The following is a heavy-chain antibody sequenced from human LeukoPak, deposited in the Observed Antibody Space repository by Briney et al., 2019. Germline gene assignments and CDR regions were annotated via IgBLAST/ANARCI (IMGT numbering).Heavy chain of an antibody. CDR2: ISYDASNK. CDR3: AREGIAVAGTFDP. V-gene: IGHV3-30*04. CDR1: GFTFTSYA. J-gene: IGHJ5*02. D-gene: IGHD6-19*01. Sequence: GGSLRLSCTASGFTFTSYAMHWVRQAPGKGLEWVAVISYDASNKYYADSVKGRFTISRDNSKNTLYLQMNSLRAEDTAVYYCAREGIAVAGTFDPWGQGTLVTVSS.